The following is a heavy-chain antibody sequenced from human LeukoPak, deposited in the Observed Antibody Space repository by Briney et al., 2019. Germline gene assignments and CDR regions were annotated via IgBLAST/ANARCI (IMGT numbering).Heavy chain of an antibody. CDR1: GFTFSTYC. CDR3: ARGPGATITTLLGY. CDR2: IKEDGSET. J-gene: IGHJ4*02. Sequence: SGGSLRRSCAASGFTFSTYCMTWVRQAPGKGLEWVANIKEDGSETSYVDSVRGRFTISRDNAKNSLFLQMSSLRDEDTAIYYCARGPGATITTLLGYWGQGTLVTVSS. D-gene: IGHD5-24*01. V-gene: IGHV3-7*01.